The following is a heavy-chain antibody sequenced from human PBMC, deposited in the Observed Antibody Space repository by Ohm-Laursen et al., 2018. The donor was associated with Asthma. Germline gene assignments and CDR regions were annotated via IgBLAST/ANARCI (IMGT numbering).Heavy chain of an antibody. J-gene: IGHJ4*02. CDR1: GFTFSDYY. D-gene: IGHD2-21*01. V-gene: IGHV3-11*01. CDR2: ISSSGSTI. CDR3: AKVGTAARPDRYCGGDCYAFFDY. Sequence: SLRLSCTASGFTFSDYYMSWIRQAPGKGLEWVSYISSSGSTIYYADSVRGRFTISRDNTKNSLYLQMNSLREEDTALYYCAKVGTAARPDRYCGGDCYAFFDYWGQGTVVTVSS.